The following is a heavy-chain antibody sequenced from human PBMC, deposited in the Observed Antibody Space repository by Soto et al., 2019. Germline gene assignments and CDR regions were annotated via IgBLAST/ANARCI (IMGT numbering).Heavy chain of an antibody. V-gene: IGHV3-30-3*01. CDR3: ARDSSGWYARSHWFDP. CDR1: GFTFSSYA. Sequence: QVQLVESGGGVVQPGRSLRLSCAASGFTFSSYAMHWVRQAPGKGLEWVAVISYDGSNKYYADSVKGRFTISRDNSKNALYLQMSSLGAEDTAVYYCARDSSGWYARSHWFDPWGQGTLVTVSS. D-gene: IGHD6-19*01. CDR2: ISYDGSNK. J-gene: IGHJ5*02.